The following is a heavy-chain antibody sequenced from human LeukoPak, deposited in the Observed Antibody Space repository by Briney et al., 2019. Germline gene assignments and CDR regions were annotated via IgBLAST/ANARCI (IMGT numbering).Heavy chain of an antibody. Sequence: PGGSLRLSCAASGFTFSSYSMNWVRQAPGKGLEWVSYISSSSSTIYYADSVKGRFTISRDNAKNSLYLQMNSLRAEDTAVYYCARVSGSGSYYSPHNDYWGQGTLVTVSS. D-gene: IGHD3-10*01. J-gene: IGHJ4*02. CDR2: ISSSSSTI. V-gene: IGHV3-48*01. CDR3: ARVSGSGSYYSPHNDY. CDR1: GFTFSSYS.